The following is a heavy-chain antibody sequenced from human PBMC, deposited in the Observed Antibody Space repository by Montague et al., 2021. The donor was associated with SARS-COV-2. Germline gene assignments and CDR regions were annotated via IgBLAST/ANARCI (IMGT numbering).Heavy chain of an antibody. CDR1: GGSISSSSYY. V-gene: IGHV4-39*07. CDR2: IYYSGST. CDR3: ARVGRQQLVRLSGMDV. J-gene: IGHJ6*02. D-gene: IGHD6-13*01. Sequence: SETLSLTCTVSGGSISSSSYYWGWIRQPPGKGLEWIGSIYYSGSTYYNPSLKSRVTISVDTSKNQFSLKLSSVTAADTAVYYCARVGRQQLVRLSGMDVWGQGDTGTVSS.